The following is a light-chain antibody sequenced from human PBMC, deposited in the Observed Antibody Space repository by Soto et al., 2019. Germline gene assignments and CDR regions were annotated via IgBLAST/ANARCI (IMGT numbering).Light chain of an antibody. J-gene: IGKJ5*01. Sequence: SPGTLSLSPGERATLSCRASQSVSSRNLAWYQQKPGQAPRLLIYGASSRATGIPDRFSGSGSGTDFTLTISRLEPEDFAVYSVPEYGISSIFGQGRRMATK. CDR3: PEYGISSI. CDR2: GAS. V-gene: IGKV3-20*01. CDR1: QSVSSRN.